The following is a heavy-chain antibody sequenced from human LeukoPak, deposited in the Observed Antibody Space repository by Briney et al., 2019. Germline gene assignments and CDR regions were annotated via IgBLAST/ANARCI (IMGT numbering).Heavy chain of an antibody. CDR1: GFTFSSYA. D-gene: IGHD3-22*01. CDR3: PTRLLGDSSGFYYFDY. V-gene: IGHV3-23*01. CDR2: ISGSGGST. Sequence: GGSLRLSCAASGFTFSSYAMSWVRQAPGKGLEWVSAISGSGGSTYYADSVKGRFTISRDNSKNTLYLQMNSLRAEDTAVYYCPTRLLGDSSGFYYFDYWGQGTLVTVSS. J-gene: IGHJ4*02.